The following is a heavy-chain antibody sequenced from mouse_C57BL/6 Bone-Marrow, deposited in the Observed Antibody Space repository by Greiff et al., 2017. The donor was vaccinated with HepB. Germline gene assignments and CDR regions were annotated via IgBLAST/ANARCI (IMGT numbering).Heavy chain of an antibody. V-gene: IGHV3-6*01. CDR2: ISYDGSN. CDR1: GYSITSGYY. J-gene: IGHJ3*01. CDR3: ARDRAWFAY. Sequence: EVKLQESGPGLVKPSQSLSLTCSVTGYSITSGYYWNWIRQFTGNKLEWMGYISYDGSNNYNPSLKNRISITRDPSKNQFFLKLNSVTTEDTATYYCARDRAWFAYWGQGTLVTVSA.